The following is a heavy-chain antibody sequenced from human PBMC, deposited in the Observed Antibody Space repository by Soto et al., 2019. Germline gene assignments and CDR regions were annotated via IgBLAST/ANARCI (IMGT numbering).Heavy chain of an antibody. CDR2: FYDSGTT. J-gene: IGHJ5*02. CDR1: GGSISNYY. CDR3: ARVGSGGYSNNWFDP. V-gene: IGHV4-59*01. Sequence: PSETLSLTCTVSGGSISNYYWSWIRQPPGKGLEWVGYFYDSGTTKYNPSLKSRVTISIDTSKNQISLKMNSVTAADTAVYYCARVGSGGYSNNWFDPWGQGSLVTVS. D-gene: IGHD2-15*01.